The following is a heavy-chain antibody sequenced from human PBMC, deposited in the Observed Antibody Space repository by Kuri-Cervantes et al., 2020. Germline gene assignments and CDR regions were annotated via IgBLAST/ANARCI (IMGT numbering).Heavy chain of an antibody. CDR1: GFTFSSYA. CDR2: IPYDGSNK. CDR3: ASLGDCYNCNRDY. D-gene: IGHD2-21*02. V-gene: IGHV3-30-3*01. J-gene: IGHJ4*02. Sequence: GESLKISCAASGFTFSSYAMHWVRQAPGKGLEWVAVIPYDGSNKYYADSVKGRSTISRDNAKNTLYLQMNSLRAEDTAVYYCASLGDCYNCNRDYWGQGTLVTVSS.